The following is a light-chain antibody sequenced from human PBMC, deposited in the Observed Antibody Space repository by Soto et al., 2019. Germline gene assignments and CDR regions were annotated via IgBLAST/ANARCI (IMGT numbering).Light chain of an antibody. V-gene: IGKV3-11*01. CDR1: QRVSSY. J-gene: IGKJ5*01. Sequence: EIVLTQSPGTLSLSPGERATLSCRASQRVSSYLAWYQQKPGQAPRLLISDASNRATGIPARFSGSGSGTDFTLTISSLEPEDFAVYYCQQRSNLITFGQGTRLEIK. CDR3: QQRSNLIT. CDR2: DAS.